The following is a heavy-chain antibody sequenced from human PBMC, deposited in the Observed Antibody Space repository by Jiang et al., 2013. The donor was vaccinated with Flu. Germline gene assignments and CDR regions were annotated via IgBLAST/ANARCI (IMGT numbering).Heavy chain of an antibody. J-gene: IGHJ4*02. CDR2: INPSGGRS. V-gene: IGHV1-46*01. D-gene: IGHD4-11*01. CDR3: ARDPHSNFYFDY. Sequence: QAPGQGLEWMGRINPSGGRSTYAQKFQGRVTMTRDTSTSTLYLELSSLRDEDTAVYYCARDPHSNFYFDYWGQGTLVTVSS.